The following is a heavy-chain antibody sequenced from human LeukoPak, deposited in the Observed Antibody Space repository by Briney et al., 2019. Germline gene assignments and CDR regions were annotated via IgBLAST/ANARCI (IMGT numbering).Heavy chain of an antibody. J-gene: IGHJ4*02. Sequence: SETLSITCAVYGGSFSGYYWSWIRQPPGKGLEWIGEINHSGSTNYNPSLKSRVTISVDTSKNQFSLKLSSVTAADTAVYYCARHAAASDYWGQGTLVTVSS. D-gene: IGHD6-13*01. CDR3: ARHAAASDY. CDR2: INHSGST. CDR1: GGSFSGYY. V-gene: IGHV4-34*01.